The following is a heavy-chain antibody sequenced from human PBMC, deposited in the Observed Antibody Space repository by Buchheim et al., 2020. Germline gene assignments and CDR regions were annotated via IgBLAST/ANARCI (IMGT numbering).Heavy chain of an antibody. V-gene: IGHV1-69*01. CDR1: GGTFTDYA. J-gene: IGHJ4*02. CDR3: ASTADYYGSGSYYNPFHY. CDR2: IIPFSGTP. D-gene: IGHD3-10*01. Sequence: QVQLVQSGAEVKKPRSSVKVSCKASGGTFTDYAISWVRQAPGQGLEWMGGIIPFSGTPNYSDKFQGRVTITADVSTSTAYMELSSLRSEDTAVFYCASTADYYGSGSYYNPFHYWGQGTL.